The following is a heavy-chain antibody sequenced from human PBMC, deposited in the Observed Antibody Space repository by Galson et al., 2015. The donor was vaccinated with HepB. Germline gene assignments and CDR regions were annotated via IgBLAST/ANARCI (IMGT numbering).Heavy chain of an antibody. CDR1: GFTFTTSG. D-gene: IGHD3-3*01. CDR2: IGYSGTYR. Sequence: SLRLSCAASGFTFTTSGMTWVRQAPGKGLEWVAVIGYSGTYRHYADSVKGRFAISRDNAMNSVYLQMNSLRVEDTAVYYCARDASEWSRDYWGQGTLVAVSS. J-gene: IGHJ4*02. V-gene: IGHV3-21*01. CDR3: ARDASEWSRDY.